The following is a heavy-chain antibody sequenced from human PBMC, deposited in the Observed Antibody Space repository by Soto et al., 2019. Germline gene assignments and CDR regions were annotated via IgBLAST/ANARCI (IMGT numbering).Heavy chain of an antibody. D-gene: IGHD6-13*01. V-gene: IGHV3-11*01. CDR3: ARDLETAAATVVWFDP. Sequence: GGSLRLSCAASGFTFSDYYMSWIRQAPGKGLEWVSYISSSGSTIYYADSVKGRFTISRDNTKNSLYLQMNSLRAEDTAVYYCARDLETAAATVVWFDPWGQGTLVTASS. CDR1: GFTFSDYY. J-gene: IGHJ5*02. CDR2: ISSSGSTI.